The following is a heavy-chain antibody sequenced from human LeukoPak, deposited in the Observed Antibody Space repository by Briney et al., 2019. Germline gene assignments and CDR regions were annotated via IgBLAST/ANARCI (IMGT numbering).Heavy chain of an antibody. CDR2: IKKDGSEK. J-gene: IGHJ4*02. CDR1: GFIFSGSW. CDR3: ARDLHGDYSFDY. V-gene: IGHV3-7*01. D-gene: IGHD4-17*01. Sequence: GGSLRLSCTASGFIFSGSWMAWIRQAPGKGLEWVAIIKKDGSEKYYVDSMKGRFTISRDNAKNSLYLQMNSLRAEDTAVYYCARDLHGDYSFDYWGQGTLVTVSS.